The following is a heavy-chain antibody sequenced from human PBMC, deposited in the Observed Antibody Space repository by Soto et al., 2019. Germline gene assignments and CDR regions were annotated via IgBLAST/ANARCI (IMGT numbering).Heavy chain of an antibody. CDR1: GGTFSSYA. CDR2: IIPISGTA. J-gene: IGHJ3*02. CDR3: AVPETINYYDSSGYPHDAFDI. D-gene: IGHD3-22*01. V-gene: IGHV1-69*13. Sequence: SVKVSCKASGGTFSSYAISWVRQAPGQGLEWKGGIIPISGTANYAQKFQGRVTITADESTSTAYMELSSLRSEDTAVYYCAVPETINYYDSSGYPHDAFDIWGQGTMVTVSS.